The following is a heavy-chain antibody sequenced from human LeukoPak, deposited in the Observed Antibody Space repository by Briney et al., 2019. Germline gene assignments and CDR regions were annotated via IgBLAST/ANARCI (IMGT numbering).Heavy chain of an antibody. Sequence: GRSLRLSCAASGFTFSSYAMHWVRQAPGKGLEWVSYISSSSSTIYYADSVKGRFTISRDNAKNSLYLQMNSLRAEDTAVYYCARERGYSNYGYYYYYMDVWGKGTTVTVSS. V-gene: IGHV3-48*01. CDR3: ARERGYSNYGYYYYYMDV. D-gene: IGHD4-11*01. J-gene: IGHJ6*03. CDR1: GFTFSSYA. CDR2: ISSSSSTI.